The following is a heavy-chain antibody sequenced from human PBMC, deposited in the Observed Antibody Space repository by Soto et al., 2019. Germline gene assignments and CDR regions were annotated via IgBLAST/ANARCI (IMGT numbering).Heavy chain of an antibody. CDR3: ARSPAYYYDSSGPFDY. J-gene: IGHJ4*02. D-gene: IGHD3-22*01. CDR2: IYPGDSDT. V-gene: IGHV5-51*01. Sequence: PGESLKISCKGSGYSFTSYWIGWVRQMPGKGLEWMGIIYPGDSDTRYSPSFQGQVTISADKSISTAYLQWSSPKASDTAMYYCARSPAYYYDSSGPFDYWGQGTLVTVSS. CDR1: GYSFTSYW.